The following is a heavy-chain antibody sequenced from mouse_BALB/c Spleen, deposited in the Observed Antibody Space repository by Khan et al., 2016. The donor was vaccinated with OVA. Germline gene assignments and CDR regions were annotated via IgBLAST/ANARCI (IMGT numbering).Heavy chain of an antibody. CDR1: GYTFINYW. J-gene: IGHJ2*01. D-gene: IGHD1-1*01. Sequence: VQLQQSGAELAKPGASVKLSCKASGYTFINYWILWIKQRPGQGLEWIGYINPSTGYTEYNQNFKDKATLTADKSSSTAYMQLSSLTSYDTTVYYCARRGLRWDFDYWGQDTTLTVSS. V-gene: IGHV1-7*01. CDR2: INPSTGYT. CDR3: ARRGLRWDFDY.